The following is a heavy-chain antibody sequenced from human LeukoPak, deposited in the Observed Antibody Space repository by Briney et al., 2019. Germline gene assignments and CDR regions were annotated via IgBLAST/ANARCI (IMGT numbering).Heavy chain of an antibody. V-gene: IGHV4-34*01. CDR3: ARGRENYSRAGFGY. CDR2: INHSGST. J-gene: IGHJ4*02. CDR1: SGSFSAYY. D-gene: IGHD4-11*01. Sequence: SETLSLTCAVYSGSFSAYYWSWIRQPPGKGLEWLGEINHSGSTNYNPSLESRVTVLVDKSKNQLSLKLRSVTAADTAVYYCARGRENYSRAGFGYWDQGTLVTVSS.